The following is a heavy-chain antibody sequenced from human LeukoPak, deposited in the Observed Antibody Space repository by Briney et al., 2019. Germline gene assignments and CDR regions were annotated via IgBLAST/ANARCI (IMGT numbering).Heavy chain of an antibody. CDR2: IYSGGST. J-gene: IGHJ3*02. Sequence: PGGSLRLSCAASGITVSSKYMSWVRQAPGKGLEWVSVIYSGGSTYYADSVKGRFTISRDNSKNTLYLQMNSLRAEDTAVYYCARGGLGYDILTGYYTTDAFDIWGQGTMVTVSS. D-gene: IGHD3-9*01. CDR1: GITVSSKY. V-gene: IGHV3-53*01. CDR3: ARGGLGYDILTGYYTTDAFDI.